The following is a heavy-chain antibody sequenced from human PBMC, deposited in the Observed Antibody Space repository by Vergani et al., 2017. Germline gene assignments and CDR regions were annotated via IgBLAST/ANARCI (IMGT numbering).Heavy chain of an antibody. CDR1: GGSISSYY. Sequence: QVQLQESGPGLVKPSETLSLTCTVSGGSISSYYWRWIRQPPGKGLEWIGYIYYSGSTNYNPSLKSRVPISVDTSKNQFSLKLSSVTAADTAVYYCARWQWELPNNFDYWGQGTLVTVSS. CDR2: IYYSGST. J-gene: IGHJ4*02. D-gene: IGHD1-26*01. V-gene: IGHV4-59*01. CDR3: ARWQWELPNNFDY.